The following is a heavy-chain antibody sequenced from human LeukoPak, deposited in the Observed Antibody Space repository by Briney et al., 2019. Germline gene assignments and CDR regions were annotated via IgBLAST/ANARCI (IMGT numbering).Heavy chain of an antibody. D-gene: IGHD6-13*01. CDR1: GGSISSSSYY. V-gene: IGHV4-39*01. CDR3: AGTGLSSSWYYFDY. J-gene: IGHJ4*02. CDR2: IYYSGST. Sequence: SETLSLTCTVSGGSISSSSYYWGWIRQPPGKGLEWIGSIYYSGSTYYNPSLKSRVTISVDTSKNQFSLKLSSVTAADTAVYYCAGTGLSSSWYYFDYWGQGTLVTVSS.